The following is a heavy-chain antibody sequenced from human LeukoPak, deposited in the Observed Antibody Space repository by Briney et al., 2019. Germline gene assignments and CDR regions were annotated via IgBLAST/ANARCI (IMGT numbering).Heavy chain of an antibody. V-gene: IGHV3-48*03. CDR3: ARYPRGYSYGSYYFDY. CDR2: ISSSGSTI. D-gene: IGHD5-18*01. CDR1: GFTFSSYE. J-gene: IGHJ4*02. Sequence: GGSLRLSCAASGFTFSSYEMNWVRQAPGKGLEWVSYISSSGSTIYYADSVKGRFTISRDNAKNSLYLQMNSLRAEDTAVYYCARYPRGYSYGSYYFDYWGQGTLVTVSS.